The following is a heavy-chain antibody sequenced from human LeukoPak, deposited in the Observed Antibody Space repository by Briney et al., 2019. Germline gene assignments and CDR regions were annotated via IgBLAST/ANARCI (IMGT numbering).Heavy chain of an antibody. J-gene: IGHJ4*02. CDR2: INHSGST. CDR1: GFTFSSYE. Sequence: RAGGSLRLSCAASGFTFSSYEMNWVRQAPGKGLEWIGEINHSGSTNYNPSLKSRVTISVDTSKNQFSLKLSSVTAADTAVYYCARRFRLRRMTTVTTLKGGFDYWGQGTLATVSS. V-gene: IGHV4-34*01. D-gene: IGHD4-17*01. CDR3: ARRFRLRRMTTVTTLKGGFDY.